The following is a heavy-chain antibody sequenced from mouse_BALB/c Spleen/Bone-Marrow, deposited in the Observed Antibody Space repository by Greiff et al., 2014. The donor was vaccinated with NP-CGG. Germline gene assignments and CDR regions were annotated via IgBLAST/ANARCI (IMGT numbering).Heavy chain of an antibody. CDR3: ARVYLWYFDV. D-gene: IGHD2-3*01. CDR2: IWAGGST. CDR1: GFSLTSYG. Sequence: VMLVESGPGLVAPSQSLSITCTVSGFSLTSYGVHWVRQPPGKGLEWLGVIWAGGSTNCNSALMSRLSISKDNSKSQVCLKMNSLQTYDTAMYYCARVYLWYFDVWGAGTTVTVSS. V-gene: IGHV2-9*02. J-gene: IGHJ1*01.